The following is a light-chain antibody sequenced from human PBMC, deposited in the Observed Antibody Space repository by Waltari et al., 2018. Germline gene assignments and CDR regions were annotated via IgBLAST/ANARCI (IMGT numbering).Light chain of an antibody. CDR2: EVS. CDR3: SSYAGSNNLGV. J-gene: IGLJ2*01. Sequence: QSALPQPPSASGSPGQSVPLPCTCTSSDVGGYTYVSWSQQHPGKAPKLMIYEVSKRPSGVPDRFSGSKSGNTASLTVSGLQAEDEADYYCSSYAGSNNLGVFGGGTKLTVL. V-gene: IGLV2-8*01. CDR1: SSDVGGYTY.